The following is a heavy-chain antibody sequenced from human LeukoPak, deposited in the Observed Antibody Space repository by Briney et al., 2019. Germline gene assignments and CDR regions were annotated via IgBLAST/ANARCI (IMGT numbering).Heavy chain of an antibody. D-gene: IGHD5-18*01. Sequence: PSETLSLTCTVSGGSISSYYWSWIRQPPGKGLEWIGYIYYSGSTNYNPSLKSRVTISVDTSKNQFSLKLSSVTAADTAVYYCARIEVRGTAMAFDYWGQGTLVTVSS. CDR2: IYYSGST. J-gene: IGHJ4*02. CDR3: ARIEVRGTAMAFDY. V-gene: IGHV4-59*01. CDR1: GGSISSYY.